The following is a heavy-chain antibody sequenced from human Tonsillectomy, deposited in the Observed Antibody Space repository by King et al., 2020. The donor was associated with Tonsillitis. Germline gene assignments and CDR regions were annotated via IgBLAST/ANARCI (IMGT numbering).Heavy chain of an antibody. CDR1: GYTFTSHG. J-gene: IGHJ3*02. Sequence: VQLVESGAEVKKPGASVTVSCKASGYTFTSHGISWLRQAPGKGLEWVGWISAYNGDTNYAQRLQGRVTMTRDTSTSTAYMELRSLRSDDTAVYYCARDMHGSIPTFDAFNICGQGTMVTVSS. CDR2: ISAYNGDT. V-gene: IGHV1-18*04. CDR3: ARDMHGSIPTFDAFNI. D-gene: IGHD2-2*01.